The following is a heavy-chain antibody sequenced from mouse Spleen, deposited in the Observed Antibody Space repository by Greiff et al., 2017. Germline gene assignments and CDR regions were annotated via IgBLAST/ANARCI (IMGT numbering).Heavy chain of an antibody. CDR1: GFTFSSYA. CDR2: ISSGGSYT. D-gene: IGHD2-14*01. CDR3: ARDRYERVDAMDY. J-gene: IGHJ4*01. Sequence: EVQLVESGGGLVKPGGSLKLSCAASGFTFSSYAMSWVRQTPEKRLEWVATISSGGSYTYYPDSVKGRFTISRDNAKNTLYLQMSSLRSEDTAMCYCARDRYERVDAMDYWGQGTSVTVSS. V-gene: IGHV5-9-3*01.